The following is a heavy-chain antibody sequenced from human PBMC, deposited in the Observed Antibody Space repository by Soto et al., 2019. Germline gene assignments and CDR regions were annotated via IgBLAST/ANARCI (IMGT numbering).Heavy chain of an antibody. CDR2: TYYRSKWYK. CDR1: GDSVSSNSAA. V-gene: IGHV6-1*01. J-gene: IGHJ5*02. D-gene: IGHD2-15*01. CDR3: ARTVGWLDP. Sequence: SPTLSLTGAISGDSVSSNSAAWNWIRQSPSRGLEWLGRTYYRSKWYKEYAASVKSRITINPDTSKNQFSLQLNSVSPEDTAVYYCARTVGWLDPWVQGTKVTGSS.